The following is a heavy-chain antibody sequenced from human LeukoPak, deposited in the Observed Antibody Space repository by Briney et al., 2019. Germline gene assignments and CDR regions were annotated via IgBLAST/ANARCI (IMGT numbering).Heavy chain of an antibody. D-gene: IGHD5-12*01. V-gene: IGHV1-18*04. Sequence: ASVKVSCKASGYTFTTYYMHWVRQAPGQGLEWMGWISAYNGNTNYAQKLQGRVTMTTDTSTSTAYMELRSLRSDDTAVYYCARGRLVASSTIDYWGQGTLVTVSS. J-gene: IGHJ4*02. CDR1: GYTFTTYY. CDR2: ISAYNGNT. CDR3: ARGRLVASSTIDY.